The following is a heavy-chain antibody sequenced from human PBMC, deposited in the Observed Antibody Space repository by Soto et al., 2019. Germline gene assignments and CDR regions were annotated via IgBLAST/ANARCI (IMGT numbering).Heavy chain of an antibody. CDR3: AGELGTFYFDH. CDR2: IDHSGSA. D-gene: IGHD7-27*01. CDR1: AGSIRSGDYY. J-gene: IGHJ4*02. Sequence: VQLQESGPGLVKPSQTLSLTCTVSAGSIRSGDYYWTWIRQPPGKGLEWIGYIDHSGSAYYNPSLKSRATRSIDTSNNQFSLKMTSVTAADTAVYYCAGELGTFYFDHWGQGTLVTVSS. V-gene: IGHV4-30-4*01.